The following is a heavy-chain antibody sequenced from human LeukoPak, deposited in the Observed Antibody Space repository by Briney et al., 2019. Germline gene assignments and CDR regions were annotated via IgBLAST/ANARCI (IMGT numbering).Heavy chain of an antibody. V-gene: IGHV1-2*04. CDR1: GYTFTGYY. CDR2: INPNSGGT. J-gene: IGHJ4*02. CDR3: ARDLVGATYTLDY. Sequence: ASVKVSCKASGYTFTGYYMHWVRQAPGQGLEWMGWINPNSGGTNYAQKFQGWVTMTRDTSISTAYMELSRLRSDDTAVYYCARDLVGATYTLDYWGQGTLVTVSS. D-gene: IGHD1-26*01.